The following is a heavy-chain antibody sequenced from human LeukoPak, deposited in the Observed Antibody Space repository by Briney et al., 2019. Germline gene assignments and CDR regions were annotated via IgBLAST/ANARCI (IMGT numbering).Heavy chain of an antibody. D-gene: IGHD2-21*02. Sequence: SETLSLTCAVSGGSISSSNWWSWVRQPPGKGLEWIGEIYHSGRTNYNPSLKSRVTISVDKSKNQFSLKLSSVTAADTAVYYCARDFCGGDCYSLGWFDPWGQGTLVTVSS. CDR1: GGSISSSNW. J-gene: IGHJ5*02. CDR2: IYHSGRT. V-gene: IGHV4-4*02. CDR3: ARDFCGGDCYSLGWFDP.